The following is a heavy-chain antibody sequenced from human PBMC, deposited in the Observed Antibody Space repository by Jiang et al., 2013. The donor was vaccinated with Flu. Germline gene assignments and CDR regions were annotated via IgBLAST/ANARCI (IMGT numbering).Heavy chain of an antibody. J-gene: IGHJ4*02. Sequence: EVKKPGASVKVSCKASGYTFTSYYMHWVRQAPGQGLEWMGIINPSGGSTSYAQKFQGRVTMTRDTSTSTVYMELSSLRSEDTAVYYCAREGEDIVVVVAATLDYWGQGTLVTVSS. CDR1: GYTFTSYY. CDR3: AREGEDIVVVVAATLDY. CDR2: INPSGGST. D-gene: IGHD2-15*01. V-gene: IGHV1-46*01.